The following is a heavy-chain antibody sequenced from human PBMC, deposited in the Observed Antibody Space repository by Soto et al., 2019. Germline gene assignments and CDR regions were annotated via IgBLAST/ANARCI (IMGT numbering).Heavy chain of an antibody. J-gene: IGHJ4*02. CDR1: GFSLSTSGVG. CDR3: AHRSMYYDFWSATLGDFDY. V-gene: IGHV2-5*02. Sequence: SGPTLVNPTQTLTLTCTFSGFSLSTSGVGVGWIRQPPGKALEWLALIYWDDDKRYSPSLKSRLTITKDTSKNQVVLTMTNMDPVDTATYYCAHRSMYYDFWSATLGDFDYWGQGTLVTVSS. D-gene: IGHD3-3*01. CDR2: IYWDDDK.